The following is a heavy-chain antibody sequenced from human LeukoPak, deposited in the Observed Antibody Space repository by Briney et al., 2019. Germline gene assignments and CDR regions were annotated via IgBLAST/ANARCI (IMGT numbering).Heavy chain of an antibody. J-gene: IGHJ4*02. CDR3: ARGIGYYGSGSQQDLDY. CDR1: GYTFTSYY. D-gene: IGHD3-10*01. Sequence: ASVKVSCKASGYTFTSYYMHWVRQAPGQGLEWMGIINPSGGSTNYAQKLQGRVTMTTDTSTSTAYMELRSLRSDDTAVYYCARGIGYYGSGSQQDLDYWGQGTLVTVSS. CDR2: INPSGGST. V-gene: IGHV1-46*01.